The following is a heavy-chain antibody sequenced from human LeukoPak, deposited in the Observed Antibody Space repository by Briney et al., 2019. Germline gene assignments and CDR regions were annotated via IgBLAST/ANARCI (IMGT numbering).Heavy chain of an antibody. D-gene: IGHD2-15*01. CDR2: IYTSGST. Sequence: SQTLSLTCTVSGGSISSGSYYWSWIRQPAGKGLEWIGRIYTSGSTNYNPSLKSRVTISVDTSKNQFSLKLSSVTAADTAVYYCARDRALAAYCSGGSCYEPGWGLGTLVTVSS. CDR1: GGSISSGSYY. J-gene: IGHJ4*02. V-gene: IGHV4-61*02. CDR3: ARDRALAAYCSGGSCYEPG.